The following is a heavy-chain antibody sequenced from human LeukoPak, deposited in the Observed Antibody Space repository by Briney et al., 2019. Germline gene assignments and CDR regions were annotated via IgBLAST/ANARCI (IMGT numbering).Heavy chain of an antibody. CDR2: ISSSSSYI. Sequence: GGSLRLSCAASGFTLSSYSMNWVRQAPGKGLEWVSSISSSSSYIYYADSVKGRFTISRDNAKNSLYLQMNSLRAEDTAVYYCARDLDYGDYVGAFDIWGHGTMVTVSS. D-gene: IGHD4-17*01. V-gene: IGHV3-21*01. CDR3: ARDLDYGDYVGAFDI. J-gene: IGHJ3*02. CDR1: GFTLSSYS.